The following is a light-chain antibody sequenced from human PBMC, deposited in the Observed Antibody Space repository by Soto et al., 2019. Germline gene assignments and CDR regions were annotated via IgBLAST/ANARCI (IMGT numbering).Light chain of an antibody. Sequence: EIVMTQSPATLSVSPGESATLSCRASQSVSSNLAWYQQKPGQAPRLLIYGASTRATGIPARFSGSGSGTEFTLTISSLQSEDFAVYYCHQYNSWPRGTFGPGTKVEIK. V-gene: IGKV3-15*01. J-gene: IGKJ3*01. CDR2: GAS. CDR1: QSVSSN. CDR3: HQYNSWPRGT.